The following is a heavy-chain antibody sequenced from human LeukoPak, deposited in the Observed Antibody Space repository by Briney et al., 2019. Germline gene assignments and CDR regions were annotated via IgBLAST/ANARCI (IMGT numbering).Heavy chain of an antibody. J-gene: IGHJ3*02. CDR3: ARAPPMSYYDILTGYYPI. V-gene: IGHV1-18*01. D-gene: IGHD3-9*01. CDR1: GYTFTSYG. CDR2: ISAYNGNT. Sequence: ASVKVSCKASGYTFTSYGISWVRQAPGQGLEWMGWISAYNGNTNYAQKLQGRVTMTTDTSTSTAYMELRSLRSDDTAVYYCARAPPMSYYDILTGYYPIWGQGTMVTVSS.